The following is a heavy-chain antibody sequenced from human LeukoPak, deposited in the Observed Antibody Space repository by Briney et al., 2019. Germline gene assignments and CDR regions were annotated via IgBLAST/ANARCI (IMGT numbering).Heavy chain of an antibody. CDR2: ISSSSSTI. D-gene: IGHD3-22*01. CDR1: GFTFSSYS. V-gene: IGHV3-48*02. CDR3: ARGSPYYYDSSAQYSMDV. J-gene: IGHJ6*02. Sequence: GGSLRLSCAASGFTFSSYSMNWVRQAPGKGLEWVSYISSSSSTIYYADSVKGRFTISRDNAKNSLYLQMNSLRDEDTAVYYCARGSPYYYDSSAQYSMDVWGQGTTVTVSS.